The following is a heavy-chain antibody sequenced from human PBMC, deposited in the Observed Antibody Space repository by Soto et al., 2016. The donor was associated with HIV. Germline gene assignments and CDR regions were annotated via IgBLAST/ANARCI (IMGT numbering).Heavy chain of an antibody. J-gene: IGHJ6*02. CDR3: ARDRGITSGSGSSKAVYYYGMDV. V-gene: IGHV3-20*04. Sequence: EVQLVESGGGVVRPGGSLRLSCAASGFTFDDYGMSWVRQAPGKGLEWVSGINWNGGSTTYADSVKGRFTISRDNAENFLYLQMNSLRAEDTALYYCARDRGITSGSGSSKAVYYYGMDVWGQGTTVTVSS. CDR1: GFTFDDYG. CDR2: INWNGGST. D-gene: IGHD3-10*01.